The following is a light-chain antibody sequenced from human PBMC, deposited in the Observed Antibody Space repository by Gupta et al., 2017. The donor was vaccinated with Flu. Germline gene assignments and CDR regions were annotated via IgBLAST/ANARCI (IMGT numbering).Light chain of an antibody. J-gene: IGLJ2*01. CDR3: SSYAGSNNLL. V-gene: IGLV2-8*01. CDR2: EGT. CDR1: SSDVGCYNY. Sequence: QSALTQPTPASGSPGRSVTISGTGTSSDVGCYNYFSCYQQYPGKAPKLIIYEGTNRPAGVPDGFSGSKSDITASLTVSGLQAEDEDDYYCSSYAGSNNLLFGGGTKLTVL.